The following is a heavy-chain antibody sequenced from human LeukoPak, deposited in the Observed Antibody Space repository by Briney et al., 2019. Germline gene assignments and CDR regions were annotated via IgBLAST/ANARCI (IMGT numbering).Heavy chain of an antibody. D-gene: IGHD5-12*01. CDR3: ARGYSGNWFDP. V-gene: IGHV4-4*07. J-gene: IGHJ5*02. CDR2: IYTSGST. Sequence: IGRIYTSGSTNYNPSLKSRVTMSVDTSKNQFSLKLSSVTAADTAVYYCARGYSGNWFDPWGQGTLVTVSS.